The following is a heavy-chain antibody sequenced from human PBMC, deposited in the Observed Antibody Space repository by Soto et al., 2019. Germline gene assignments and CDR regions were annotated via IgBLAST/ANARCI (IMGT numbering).Heavy chain of an antibody. CDR3: ARVDSYFVGVVNPYYYMYV. CDR1: GGSISSGGYY. J-gene: IGHJ6*03. Sequence: QVQLQESGPGLVKPSQTLSLTCTVSGGSISSGGYYWSWIRQHPGKGLEWIGYIYYSGSTYYNPSLMSRVTISVDTSNNQFSLKLSSVTAADTAVYYCARVDSYFVGVVNPYYYMYVWGKGTTVTVSS. V-gene: IGHV4-31*03. CDR2: IYYSGST. D-gene: IGHD3-3*01.